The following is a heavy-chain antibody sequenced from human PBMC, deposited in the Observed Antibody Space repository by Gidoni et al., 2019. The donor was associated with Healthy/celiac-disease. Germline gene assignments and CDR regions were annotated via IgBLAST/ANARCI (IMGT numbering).Heavy chain of an antibody. V-gene: IGHV4-59*01. CDR3: ARIGGGDWGGWFDP. CDR2: IYYSGST. Sequence: QVQLQESGPGLVKPSETLSLTCTVSGGSISSYYWSWIRQPPGKGLEWIGYIYYSGSTNYNPSLKSRVTISVDTSKNQFSLKLSSVTAADTAVYYCARIGGGDWGGWFDPWGQGTLVTVSS. CDR1: GGSISSYY. J-gene: IGHJ5*02. D-gene: IGHD2-21*02.